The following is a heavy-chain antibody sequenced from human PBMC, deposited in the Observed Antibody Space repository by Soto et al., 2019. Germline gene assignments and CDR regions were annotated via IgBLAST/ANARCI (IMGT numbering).Heavy chain of an antibody. CDR3: ARGAAVYSSSWYERAQNPNWFDP. V-gene: IGHV4-4*07. Sequence: SETLSLTCTVSGGSISSYYWSWIRQPAGKGLEWIGRIYTSGSTNYNPSLKSRVTMSVDTSKNQFSLKLSSVTAADTAVYYCARGAAVYSSSWYERAQNPNWFDPWGQGTLVTVSS. CDR2: IYTSGST. CDR1: GGSISSYY. J-gene: IGHJ5*02. D-gene: IGHD6-13*01.